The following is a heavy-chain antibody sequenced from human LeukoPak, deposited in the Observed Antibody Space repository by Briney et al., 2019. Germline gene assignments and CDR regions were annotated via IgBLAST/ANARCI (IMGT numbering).Heavy chain of an antibody. V-gene: IGHV1-69*06. CDR1: GGTFSSYA. J-gene: IGHJ4*02. D-gene: IGHD3-22*01. CDR2: IIPIFGTA. CDR3: ARGRGTYYYDSSGYPFDY. Sequence: SVKVSCKASGGTFSSYAISWVRQAPGQGLEWMGGIIPIFGTANYAQKFQGRVTITADKSTSTAYMELSSLRSEDTAVYYCARGRGTYYYDSSGYPFDYWGQGTLVTVSS.